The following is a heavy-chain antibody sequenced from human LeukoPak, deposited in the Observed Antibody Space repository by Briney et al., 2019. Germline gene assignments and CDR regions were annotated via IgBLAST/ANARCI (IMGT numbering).Heavy chain of an antibody. CDR3: VKDLVGMSYFDY. CDR2: VSDSGGRT. Sequence: GGSLRLSCAASGFTFSTYAMAWVRLAPGKGLEWVSTVSDSGGRTYYADSVKGRFTISRDNSKNTLFLQVDSLRAEDTAVYFCVKDLVGMSYFDYWGQGTLVTVSS. V-gene: IGHV3-23*01. J-gene: IGHJ4*02. D-gene: IGHD7-27*01. CDR1: GFTFSTYA.